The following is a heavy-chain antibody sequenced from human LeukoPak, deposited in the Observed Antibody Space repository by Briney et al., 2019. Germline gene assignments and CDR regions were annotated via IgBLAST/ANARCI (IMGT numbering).Heavy chain of an antibody. CDR1: GFSFISYG. CDR2: ISDDGRNK. Sequence: GGSLRLSCAASGFSFISYGMHWVRQAPGKGLEWVGVISDDGRNKKYADSVKGRFTISRDNSKDTLYLQMNSLRAEDTAVYYCASRGYQHDYFDYWGQGTLVTVSS. V-gene: IGHV3-30*03. D-gene: IGHD2-2*01. J-gene: IGHJ4*02. CDR3: ASRGYQHDYFDY.